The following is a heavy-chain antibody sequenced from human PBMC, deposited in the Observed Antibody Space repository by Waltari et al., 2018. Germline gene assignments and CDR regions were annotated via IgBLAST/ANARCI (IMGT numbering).Heavy chain of an antibody. CDR3: ATYIGASVGTAAFDV. J-gene: IGHJ3*01. CDR2: ISYTGAT. CDR1: GGSLTSNRHY. Sequence: QLQLQESGPGLVKPSETLSLTCPVPGGSLTSNRHYWGWIRQPPGQGLEWIGTISYTGATYSSPSLKSRVTISRDTSKNQLSLTLGSVTAADTALYYCATYIGASVGTAAFDVWGQGTMVTVSS. V-gene: IGHV4-39*01. D-gene: IGHD5-12*01.